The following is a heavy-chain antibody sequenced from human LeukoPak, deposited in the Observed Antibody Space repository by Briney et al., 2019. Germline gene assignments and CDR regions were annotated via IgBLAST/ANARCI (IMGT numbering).Heavy chain of an antibody. Sequence: ASVKVSCKASGYTFTSYDINWVRQATGQGLEWMGWMNPNSGNTGYAQKFQGRVTMTRNTSISTAYMELSSLRSEDTAVYYCARGYYDSSGYLPPFDYWGQGTLVTVSS. D-gene: IGHD3-22*01. CDR3: ARGYYDSSGYLPPFDY. CDR2: MNPNSGNT. J-gene: IGHJ4*02. CDR1: GYTFTSYD. V-gene: IGHV1-8*01.